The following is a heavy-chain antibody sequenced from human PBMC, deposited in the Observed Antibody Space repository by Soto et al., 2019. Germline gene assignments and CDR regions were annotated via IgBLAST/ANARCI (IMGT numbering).Heavy chain of an antibody. Sequence: ASVKVSCKASGYTFTSYAMNWVRRAPGQGLGWMGWINTNTGNPTYAQGFTGRFVFSLDTSVSTAYLQICSLKAEDTAVYYCARVRGFGSPNDAFDIWGQGTMVTVSS. CDR3: ARVRGFGSPNDAFDI. J-gene: IGHJ3*02. D-gene: IGHD3-16*01. V-gene: IGHV7-4-1*01. CDR2: INTNTGNP. CDR1: GYTFTSYA.